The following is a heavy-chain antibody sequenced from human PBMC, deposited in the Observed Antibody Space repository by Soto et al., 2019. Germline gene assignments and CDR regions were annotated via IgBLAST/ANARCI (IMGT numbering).Heavy chain of an antibody. Sequence: QVQLVESGGGVVQPGRSLRVSCAVSRFTLSSHAMHWVRQAPGKGLEWVAVISFDGSNKDYADSVKGRFTISRDNSKNTVWLQMNGLRGEDTAVYYCARDLGKEWELLSAPLDHWGQGNLVTVSS. CDR3: ARDLGKEWELLSAPLDH. V-gene: IGHV3-30-3*01. D-gene: IGHD1-26*01. J-gene: IGHJ4*02. CDR2: ISFDGSNK. CDR1: RFTLSSHA.